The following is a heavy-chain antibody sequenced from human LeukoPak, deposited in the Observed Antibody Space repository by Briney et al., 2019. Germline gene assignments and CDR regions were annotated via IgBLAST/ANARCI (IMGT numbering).Heavy chain of an antibody. Sequence: SETLSLTCAVYGGSFSGYYWSWIRQPPGKGLEWIGEINHSGSTNYNPSLKSRVTISVDTSKNQFSLKLSSVTAADTAVYYRARGRRYSYPFDYWGQGTLVTVSS. J-gene: IGHJ4*02. D-gene: IGHD5-18*01. CDR3: ARGRRYSYPFDY. CDR2: INHSGST. V-gene: IGHV4-34*01. CDR1: GGSFSGYY.